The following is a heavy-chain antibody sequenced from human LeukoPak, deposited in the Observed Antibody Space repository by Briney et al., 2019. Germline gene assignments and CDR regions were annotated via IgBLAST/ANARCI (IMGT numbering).Heavy chain of an antibody. V-gene: IGHV3-74*01. D-gene: IGHD3-10*01. CDR1: GFTFSSYW. Sequence: PGWSLTLSCASSGFTFSSYWMHWVRQAPGKGLMWVSCIKNDGSSTSYADSVKGRFTISGDNAKNTLFLQMNSLRAEDTAVYYCARVGVGRFGELLSVDFWGQGTLVTVSS. CDR3: ARVGVGRFGELLSVDF. J-gene: IGHJ4*02. CDR2: IKNDGSST.